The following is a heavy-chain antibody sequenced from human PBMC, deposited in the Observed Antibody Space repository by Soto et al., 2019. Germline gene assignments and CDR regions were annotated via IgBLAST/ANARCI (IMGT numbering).Heavy chain of an antibody. Sequence: PXETLSLPWTVSCGSISSGGYYWSWIRQHPGKVLEWIGYIYYSGSTYYNPSLKSRVTISVDTSKNQLSLKLSSVTAADTAVYYCARVVPPYYYYRMDVWGQGTTVTVYS. CDR2: IYYSGST. J-gene: IGHJ6*01. V-gene: IGHV4-31*02. CDR3: ARVVPPYYYYRMDV. CDR1: CGSISSGGYY.